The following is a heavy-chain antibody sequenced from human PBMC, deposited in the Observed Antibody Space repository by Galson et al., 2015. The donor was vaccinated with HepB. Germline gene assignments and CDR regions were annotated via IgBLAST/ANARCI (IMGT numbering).Heavy chain of an antibody. CDR3: VRSREDLIVVVPANGGHTFDS. CDR2: MSYDGRSK. J-gene: IGHJ4*02. CDR1: GFIFSSYA. Sequence: LRLSCAASGFIFSSYAMHWVRQAPGKGLEWVAVMSYDGRSKDYADSVKGRFTISSDNSKKTLYLQMNSLRAEDTAAYYCVRSREDLIVVVPANGGHTFDSWGQGTMVTVSS. D-gene: IGHD2-15*01. V-gene: IGHV3-30*03.